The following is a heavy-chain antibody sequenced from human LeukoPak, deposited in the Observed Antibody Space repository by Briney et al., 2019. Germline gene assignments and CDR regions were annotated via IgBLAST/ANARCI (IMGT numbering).Heavy chain of an antibody. CDR1: GFTFKDYY. Sequence: GGSLRLSCAASGFTFKDYYWSWIRQVPGKGLEWVSYINVNGGTMHYADSVKGRFTISRDNAKNSLSLEMNSLRAEDTAVYYCARGPRISAAGSYYFDYWGQGTLVTVSS. J-gene: IGHJ4*02. D-gene: IGHD6-13*01. CDR3: ARGPRISAAGSYYFDY. CDR2: INVNGGTM. V-gene: IGHV3-11*01.